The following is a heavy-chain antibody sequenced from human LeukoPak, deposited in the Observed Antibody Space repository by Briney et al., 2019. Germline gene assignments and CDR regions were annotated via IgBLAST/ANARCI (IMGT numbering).Heavy chain of an antibody. CDR1: GFTFSDYY. D-gene: IGHD3-10*01. J-gene: IGHJ6*03. CDR2: ISSSGSTI. CDR3: ARDYYGSGNYYYYYYMDV. Sequence: GGSLRLSCAASGFTFSDYYMSWIRQAPGKGLEWVSYISSSGSTIYYADSVKGRFTISRDNAKYSLYLQMNSLRAEDTAVYYCARDYYGSGNYYYYYYMDVWGKGTTVTVSS. V-gene: IGHV3-11*04.